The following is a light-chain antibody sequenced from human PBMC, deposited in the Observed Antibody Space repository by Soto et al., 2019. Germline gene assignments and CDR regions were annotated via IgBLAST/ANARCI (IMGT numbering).Light chain of an antibody. V-gene: IGKV3D-11*02. CDR2: DVS. CDR3: QQRNDWQVT. CDR1: QSVSSNY. J-gene: IGKJ5*01. Sequence: EIVLTQSPGTLSLSPGERATLSCRASQSVSSNYLAWYQQKPGQAPKVLIYDVSNRATGIPARFSGSGSGTDFTLTISSLEPGDFAVYYCQQRNDWQVTFGQGTRLEIK.